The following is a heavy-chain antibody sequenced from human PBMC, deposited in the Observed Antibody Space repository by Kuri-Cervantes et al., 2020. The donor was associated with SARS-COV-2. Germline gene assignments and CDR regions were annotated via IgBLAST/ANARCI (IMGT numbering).Heavy chain of an antibody. CDR2: INHSGST. D-gene: IGHD3-3*01. Sequence: SHTLSLTCAVYGGSFSGYYWSWIRQPPGKGLEWIGEINHSGSTNYNPSLKSRVTISVDTSKNQFSLKLSSVTAADTAVYYCARRSTSITIFGVVNINPFDYWGQGTLVTVSS. CDR1: GGSFSGYY. J-gene: IGHJ4*02. V-gene: IGHV4-34*01. CDR3: ARRSTSITIFGVVNINPFDY.